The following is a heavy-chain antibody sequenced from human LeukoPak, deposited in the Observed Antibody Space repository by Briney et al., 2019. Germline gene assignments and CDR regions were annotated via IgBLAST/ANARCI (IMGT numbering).Heavy chain of an antibody. Sequence: SETLSLTCTVSGGSISSGGYYWSWIRQHPGKGLEWIGYIYYSGSTYYNPSLKSRVTISVDTSKNQFPLKLSSVTAADTAVYYCARDRGILYWAFDIWGQGTMVTVSS. V-gene: IGHV4-31*03. D-gene: IGHD2-8*02. CDR3: ARDRGILYWAFDI. CDR2: IYYSGST. CDR1: GGSISSGGYY. J-gene: IGHJ3*02.